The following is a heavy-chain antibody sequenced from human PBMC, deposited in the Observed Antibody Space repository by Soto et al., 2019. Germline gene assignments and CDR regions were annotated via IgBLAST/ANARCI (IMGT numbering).Heavy chain of an antibody. CDR1: GYSFTSYW. Sequence: GESLKISCKGSGYSFTSYWIGWVRQMPGKGLEWMGIIYPGDSDTRYSPSFQGQVTISADKSISTAYLQWSSLKASDTAIYYCARHFGIAVAGTRFLDYWGQGTLVTVSS. CDR3: ARHFGIAVAGTRFLDY. CDR2: IYPGDSDT. V-gene: IGHV5-51*01. J-gene: IGHJ4*02. D-gene: IGHD6-19*01.